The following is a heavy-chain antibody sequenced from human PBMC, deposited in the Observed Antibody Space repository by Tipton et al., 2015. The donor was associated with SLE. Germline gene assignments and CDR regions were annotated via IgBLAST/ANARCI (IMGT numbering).Heavy chain of an antibody. D-gene: IGHD2-2*01. V-gene: IGHV4-59*01. CDR1: GGSISHFY. J-gene: IGHJ5*02. Sequence: TLSLTCSVSGGSISHFYWSWIRQPPGKGLEWIAYIYYSGTTNYNPSLKSRVSISVDTSKNHFSLNLYSVTAADTAVYYCARSTDQNWFDPWGQGTLVTVSS. CDR2: IYYSGTT. CDR3: ARSTDQNWFDP.